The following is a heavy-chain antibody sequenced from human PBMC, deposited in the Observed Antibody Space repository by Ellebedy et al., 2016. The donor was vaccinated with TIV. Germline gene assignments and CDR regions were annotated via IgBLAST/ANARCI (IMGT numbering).Heavy chain of an antibody. J-gene: IGHJ4*02. CDR1: GGSISSYY. Sequence: SETLSLXCTVSGGSISSYYWNWIRQVPGKGPEWIGYIYTSGSANYNPSLRSRVTISLDTSKNQFSLKLTSVTAADTAVYHCARFDLYSTSNDYWGQGTLVTVSS. CDR2: IYTSGSA. CDR3: ARFDLYSTSNDY. D-gene: IGHD3-10*01. V-gene: IGHV4-4*09.